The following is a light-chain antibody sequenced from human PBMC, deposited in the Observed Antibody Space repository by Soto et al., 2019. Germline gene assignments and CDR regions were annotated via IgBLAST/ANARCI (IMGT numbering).Light chain of an antibody. V-gene: IGKV3-20*01. CDR3: QQYSYSPLT. Sequence: EIVLTQSPGSLSLTPGERATLSCRASQRVSSNYLAWYQQKPGQAPRLLIYGASSRATGIPDRFSGSGSGTDFTLTISRLEPEDFAVYYCQQYSYSPLTFGGGTKVEVK. J-gene: IGKJ4*01. CDR2: GAS. CDR1: QRVSSNY.